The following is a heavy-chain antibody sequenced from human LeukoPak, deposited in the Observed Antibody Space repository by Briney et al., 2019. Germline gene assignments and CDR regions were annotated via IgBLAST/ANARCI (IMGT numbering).Heavy chain of an antibody. CDR2: INYNGNNK. Sequence: PGGSLRLSCAVSGFSFSSYGIQWVRQAPGKGLEWVAFINYNGNNKYYADSVKGRFTISRDNSENTVYLEMNSLRDGDTAVYYCARDRDTRSYYILYWGQGTLVTVSS. CDR1: GFSFSSYG. CDR3: ARDRDTRSYYILY. D-gene: IGHD3-10*01. J-gene: IGHJ4*02. V-gene: IGHV3-30*02.